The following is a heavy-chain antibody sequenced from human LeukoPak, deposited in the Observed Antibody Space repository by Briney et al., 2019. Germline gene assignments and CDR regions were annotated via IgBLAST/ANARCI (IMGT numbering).Heavy chain of an antibody. D-gene: IGHD3-22*01. CDR3: AKDAGYDSSGYYHRDY. J-gene: IGHJ4*02. CDR2: ISGSGGST. Sequence: PGGSLRLSCAASGFTFSSYAMSWVRQAPGKGLEWVSAISGSGGSTYFAGSVKGRFTISRDNSKNTLYLQMNSLRAEDTAVYYCAKDAGYDSSGYYHRDYWGQGTLVTVSS. CDR1: GFTFSSYA. V-gene: IGHV3-23*01.